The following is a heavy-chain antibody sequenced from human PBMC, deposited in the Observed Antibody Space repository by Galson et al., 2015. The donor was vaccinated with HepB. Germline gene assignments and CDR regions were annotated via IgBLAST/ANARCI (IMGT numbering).Heavy chain of an antibody. Sequence: SLRLSCAASGFSISSYWMHWVRQAPGKGLVWVSRINSDGSITNYADSVKGRFIISRDNAKNTLFLQMNSLRAEDTAVYYCQVVTLSWGQGTLVTVSS. CDR2: INSDGSIT. CDR1: GFSISSYW. CDR3: QVVTLS. J-gene: IGHJ5*02. V-gene: IGHV3-74*01. D-gene: IGHD3-22*01.